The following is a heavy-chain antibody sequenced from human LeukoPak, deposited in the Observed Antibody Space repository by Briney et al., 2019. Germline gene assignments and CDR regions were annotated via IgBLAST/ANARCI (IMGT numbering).Heavy chain of an antibody. CDR3: ARGGDFDY. J-gene: IGHJ4*02. CDR2: ISTSSSYI. CDR1: GFAFSSYT. Sequence: GGSLRLSCAASGFAFSSYTMNWVRQAPGKGLEWVSFISTSSSYIYYADSVKGRFTISRDNAKNSLYLQMNSLRAEDTAVYYCARGGDFDYWGQGTLVTVSS. V-gene: IGHV3-21*01.